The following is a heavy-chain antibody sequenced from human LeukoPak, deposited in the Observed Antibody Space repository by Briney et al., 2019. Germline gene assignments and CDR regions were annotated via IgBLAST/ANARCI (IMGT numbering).Heavy chain of an antibody. CDR1: GGSFSGYY. V-gene: IGHV4-34*01. D-gene: IGHD6-13*01. CDR3: ARGRRLSSSWYDY. Sequence: SETLSLTCAAYGGSFSGYYWSWIRQPPGKGLEWIGEINHSGSTNYNPSLKSRVTISVDTSKNQFSLKLSSVTAADTAVYYCARGRRLSSSWYDYWGQGTLVTVSS. CDR2: INHSGST. J-gene: IGHJ4*02.